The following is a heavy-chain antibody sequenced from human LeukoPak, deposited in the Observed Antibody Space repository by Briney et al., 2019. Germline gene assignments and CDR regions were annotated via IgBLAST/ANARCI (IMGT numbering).Heavy chain of an antibody. CDR1: GFTFSSYW. V-gene: IGHV3-7*01. CDR2: IKQDGSEK. J-gene: IGHJ4*02. D-gene: IGHD6-13*01. Sequence: PGGSLRLSCAASGFTFSSYWMSWVRQAPGKGLEWVANIKQDGSEKYYVDSVKGRFTISRDNDKNSLYLQMNSLGAEDTAVYYCASTIGSAGTQYWGQGTLVTVSS. CDR3: ASTIGSAGTQY.